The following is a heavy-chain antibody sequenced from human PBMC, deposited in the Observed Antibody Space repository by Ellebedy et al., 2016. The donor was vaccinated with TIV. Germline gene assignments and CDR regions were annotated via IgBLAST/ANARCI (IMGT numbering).Heavy chain of an antibody. CDR2: INHSGST. Sequence: SETLSLTCAVYGGSFSGYYWSWIRQPPGKGLEWIGEINHSGSTNYNPSLKSRVTVSVDTSKNQFSLKLSSVTAADTAVYYCARAPLHPRYSSSWSRGYSSGWHLDYWGQGTLVTVSS. CDR3: ARAPLHPRYSSSWSRGYSSGWHLDY. J-gene: IGHJ4*02. D-gene: IGHD6-13*01. V-gene: IGHV4-34*01. CDR1: GGSFSGYY.